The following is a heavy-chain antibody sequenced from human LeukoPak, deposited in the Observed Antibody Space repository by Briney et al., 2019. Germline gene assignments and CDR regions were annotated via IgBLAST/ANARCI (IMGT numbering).Heavy chain of an antibody. CDR3: ARKVGIGYDLRVYDY. J-gene: IGHJ4*02. CDR2: ISSSSSDI. V-gene: IGHV3-21*01. Sequence: GGSLRLSCAASGFTFSSNSMNWLRQAPGKGREWVSSISSSSSDIYYADSVKGRFTISRDNAKNSLYLQMNSLRAEDTAVYYCARKVGIGYDLRVYDYWGQGTLVTVSS. D-gene: IGHD5-12*01. CDR1: GFTFSSNS.